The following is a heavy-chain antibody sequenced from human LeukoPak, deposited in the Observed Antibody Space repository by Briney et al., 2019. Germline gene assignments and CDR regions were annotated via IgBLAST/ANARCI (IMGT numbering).Heavy chain of an antibody. V-gene: IGHV1-2*02. Sequence: ASVKGSCEASGDTFTGYYIHWVRQAPGQGLEWMGWINPNRGGTNSAQKYQGRDTMTRDTSISTAYMELSRLRSDDTAVYYCARDKQLDWAHYYYYYMDVWGKGTTVSVPS. CDR1: GDTFTGYY. CDR3: ARDKQLDWAHYYYYYMDV. D-gene: IGHD1-1*01. J-gene: IGHJ6*03. CDR2: INPNRGGT.